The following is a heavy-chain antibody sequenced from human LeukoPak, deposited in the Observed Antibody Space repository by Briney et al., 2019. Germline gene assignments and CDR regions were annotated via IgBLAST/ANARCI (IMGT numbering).Heavy chain of an antibody. D-gene: IGHD3-10*01. CDR2: IKEDGSDK. V-gene: IGHV3-7*05. J-gene: IGHJ3*02. CDR1: GFTFSNYW. Sequence: PGRSLRLSCTASGFTFSNYWMNWVRQAPGKGLQWVGNIKEDGSDKYYVDSVKGRFTISRDNAKNSLYLQMNSLRAEDTAVYYCTRGSSNACDIWGQGTMVAVSS. CDR3: TRGSSNACDI.